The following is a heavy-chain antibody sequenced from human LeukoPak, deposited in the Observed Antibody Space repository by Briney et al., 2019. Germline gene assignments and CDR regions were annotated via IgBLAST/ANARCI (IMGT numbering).Heavy chain of an antibody. CDR2: INQGGSEK. D-gene: IGHD2-21*02. J-gene: IGHJ4*02. CDR1: GFTFSTYL. V-gene: IGHV3-7*01. CDR3: ARDVGDL. Sequence: GGSLRLSCAPSGFTFSTYLMGWVRQAPGKGLEWLANINQGGSEKYYVDSVKGRFTISRDNAKNSLFLQMNSLRAEDTAVYYCARDVGDLWGQGTLVTVSS.